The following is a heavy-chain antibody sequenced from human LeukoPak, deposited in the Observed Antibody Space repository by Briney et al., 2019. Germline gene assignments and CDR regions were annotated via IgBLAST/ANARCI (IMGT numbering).Heavy chain of an antibody. CDR1: GYSFTSYW. V-gene: IGHV5-51*01. CDR2: IYPGDSDT. J-gene: IGHJ3*02. Sequence: GGSLKISCKGSGYSFTSYWIGWVRQMPGKGLEWMGIIYPGDSDTRYSPSFQGQVTISADKSISTAYLQWSSLKASDTAMYYCASAYYYDSSGYGIDAFDIWGQGTMVTVSS. CDR3: ASAYYYDSSGYGIDAFDI. D-gene: IGHD3-22*01.